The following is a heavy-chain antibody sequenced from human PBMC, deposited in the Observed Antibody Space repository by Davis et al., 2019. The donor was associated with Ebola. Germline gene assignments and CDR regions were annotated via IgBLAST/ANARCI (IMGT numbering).Heavy chain of an antibody. D-gene: IGHD3-9*01. V-gene: IGHV1-18*04. CDR2: ISGFNTNT. CDR3: ARAPNYDVLTGTSSYYFDY. J-gene: IGHJ4*02. Sequence: ASVKVSCKSSGYTFTSYGLVWVRQAPGLGLEWMGWISGFNTNTNFAQKFQGRVTVYKDTSTNTAYMDLRSLTSDDTAIYYCARAPNYDVLTGTSSYYFDYWGQGTLVTVSS. CDR1: GYTFTSYG.